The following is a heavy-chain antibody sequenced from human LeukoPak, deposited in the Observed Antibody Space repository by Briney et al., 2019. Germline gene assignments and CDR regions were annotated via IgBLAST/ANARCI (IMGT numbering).Heavy chain of an antibody. V-gene: IGHV4-59*08. Sequence: SETLSLTCTVSGGSISSYYWSWIRQSPGKGLEWIGYIYDSGSTKYNPSLKSRVTMSLDMSKNQCSLKLSSVTAADTAVYYCARLESGVLGDPYYYDSSGYYYRGYFDSWGQGTLVTVSS. CDR2: IYDSGST. J-gene: IGHJ4*02. CDR3: ARLESGVLGDPYYYDSSGYYYRGYFDS. D-gene: IGHD3-22*01. CDR1: GGSISSYY.